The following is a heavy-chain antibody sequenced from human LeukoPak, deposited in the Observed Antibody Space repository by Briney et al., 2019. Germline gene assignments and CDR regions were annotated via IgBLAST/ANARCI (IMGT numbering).Heavy chain of an antibody. V-gene: IGHV3-74*01. J-gene: IGHJ6*02. CDR3: AKGGWDTAMGVSYYYYGMDV. Sequence: GGSLRLSCAASGFTFSSYWMHWVRQVPGKGLVWVSRINTDGRTAGYADSVKGRFTISRDNAKNTLYLQMNSLRAEDTAVYYCAKGGWDTAMGVSYYYYGMDVWGQGTTVTVSS. CDR1: GFTFSSYW. CDR2: INTDGRTA. D-gene: IGHD5-18*01.